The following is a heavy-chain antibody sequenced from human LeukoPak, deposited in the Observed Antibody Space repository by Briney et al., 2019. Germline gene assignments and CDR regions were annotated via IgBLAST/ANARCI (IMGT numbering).Heavy chain of an antibody. CDR3: AKVPNYDFWSGYNHYGMDV. Sequence: PGGSLRLSCAASGFTFSSYAMSWVRQAPGKGLEWVSAISGSGGSTYYADSVKGRFTISRDNSKNTLYLQMNSLRAEDTAVYYCAKVPNYDFWSGYNHYGMDVWGQGTTVTVSS. CDR1: GFTFSSYA. D-gene: IGHD3-3*01. CDR2: ISGSGGST. V-gene: IGHV3-23*01. J-gene: IGHJ6*02.